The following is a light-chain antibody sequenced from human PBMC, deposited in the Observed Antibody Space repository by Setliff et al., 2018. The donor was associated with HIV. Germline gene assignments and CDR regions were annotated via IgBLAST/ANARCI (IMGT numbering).Light chain of an antibody. CDR1: RSVLYSSNNRSY. CDR3: QQYYSTPVT. CDR2: WAS. V-gene: IGKV4-1*01. J-gene: IGKJ4*01. Sequence: DIVMTQYTDSLVVSLGERATINCKSSRSVLYSSNNRSYLAWYQQKPGQSPKLLSYWASTRESGVPDRFSGSGSGTDFTLTISSLQAEDVAVYYCQQYYSTPVTFGGGTKVDIK.